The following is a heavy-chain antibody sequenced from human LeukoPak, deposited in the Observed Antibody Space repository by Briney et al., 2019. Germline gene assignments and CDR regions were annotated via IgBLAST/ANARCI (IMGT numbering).Heavy chain of an antibody. CDR1: GGSISGSY. CDR2: MYNSGST. Sequence: SETLSLTCTVSGGSISGSYWSWIRQPPGKGLEWLAYMYNSGSTNYNPSLKRRVTISIDTSKNQFSLKLSSLTAADTAIYYFARGIESYGDYGYWGQGILVTVSS. CDR3: ARGIESYGDYGY. V-gene: IGHV4-59*01. D-gene: IGHD4-17*01. J-gene: IGHJ4*02.